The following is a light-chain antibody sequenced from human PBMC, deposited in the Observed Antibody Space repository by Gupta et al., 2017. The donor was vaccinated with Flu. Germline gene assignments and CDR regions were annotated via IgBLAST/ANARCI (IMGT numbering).Light chain of an antibody. CDR2: WAS. Sequence: DIVMTQSPDSLAVSLGERATINCKSSQSVLYSSNNKNYLAWYQPEPGQPPKLLIYWASTRESGVPDRFSGSGSGTDFTLTISSLQAEDVAVYYCQQDDSTPQITFGGGTKVEIK. J-gene: IGKJ4*01. CDR3: QQDDSTPQIT. CDR1: QSVLYSSNNKNY. V-gene: IGKV4-1*01.